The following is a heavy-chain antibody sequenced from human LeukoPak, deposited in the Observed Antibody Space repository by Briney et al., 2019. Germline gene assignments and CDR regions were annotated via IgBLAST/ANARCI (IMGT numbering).Heavy chain of an antibody. V-gene: IGHV3-7*01. D-gene: IGHD6-13*01. Sequence: PGGSLRLSCAASGFTFSSYWMSWVRQAPGKGLERVANIKQDGSEKYYVDSVKGRFTISRDNAKNSLYLQMNSLRAEDTAVYYCARDVESLVRSWVYNWFDPWGQGTLVTVSS. CDR3: ARDVESLVRSWVYNWFDP. J-gene: IGHJ5*02. CDR2: IKQDGSEK. CDR1: GFTFSSYW.